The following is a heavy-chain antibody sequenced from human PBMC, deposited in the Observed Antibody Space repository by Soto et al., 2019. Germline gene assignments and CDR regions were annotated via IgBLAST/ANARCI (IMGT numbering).Heavy chain of an antibody. J-gene: IGHJ4*02. CDR2: IKAGNGNT. D-gene: IGHD2-2*01. Sequence: ASVNVSYKASGYTFTSYAMHWVRQAPGQRLEWMGWIKAGNGNTKYSQKFQGRVTITRDTSASTAYMELSSLRSEDTAVYYCARDPVTCSSTSCHHGYDYWGQGTLVTVSS. CDR1: GYTFTSYA. V-gene: IGHV1-3*01. CDR3: ARDPVTCSSTSCHHGYDY.